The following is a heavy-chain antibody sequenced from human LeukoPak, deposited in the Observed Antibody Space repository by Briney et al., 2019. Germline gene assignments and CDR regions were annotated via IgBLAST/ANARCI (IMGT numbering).Heavy chain of an antibody. CDR2: INTDGSTT. V-gene: IGHV3-74*01. Sequence: GGSLRLSCAASGFTFSNDWMHWVRQAPGKGLVWVSRINTDGSTTTYADSVKGRFTISRDNAKNTLYLQMNSLRVEDTAVYYCARGRGGSYHYWGRGTLVTVSS. D-gene: IGHD1-26*01. CDR3: ARGRGGSYHY. J-gene: IGHJ4*02. CDR1: GFTFSNDW.